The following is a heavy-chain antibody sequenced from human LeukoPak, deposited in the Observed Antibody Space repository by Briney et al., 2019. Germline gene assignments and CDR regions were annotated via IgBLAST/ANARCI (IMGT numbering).Heavy chain of an antibody. V-gene: IGHV4-34*01. CDR3: ARHAEFYYDSSGYMDV. CDR2: INHSGST. CDR1: GGSFSGYY. Sequence: PSETLSLTCAVYGGSFSGYYWSWIRQPPGKGLEWIGEINHSGSTNYNPSLKSRVTISVDTSKNQFSLKLSSVTAADTAVYYCARHAEFYYDSSGYMDVWGKGTTVTISS. D-gene: IGHD3-22*01. J-gene: IGHJ6*03.